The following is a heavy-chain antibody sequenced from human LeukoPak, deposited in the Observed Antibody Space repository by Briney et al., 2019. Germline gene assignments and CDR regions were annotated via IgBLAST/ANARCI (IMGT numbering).Heavy chain of an antibody. D-gene: IGHD3-10*01. Sequence: GGSLRLSCAASRFTFNNYAMSGGRQARGGGVQWVTVISGSAGTTYYADSVKGRFTISRDNSKNTLYLQMNSLRAEDTAVYYCAKESNFRPGSGSYPGYWGQGTLVTVSS. V-gene: IGHV3-23*01. CDR1: RFTFNNYA. CDR2: ISGSAGTT. CDR3: AKESNFRPGSGSYPGY. J-gene: IGHJ4*02.